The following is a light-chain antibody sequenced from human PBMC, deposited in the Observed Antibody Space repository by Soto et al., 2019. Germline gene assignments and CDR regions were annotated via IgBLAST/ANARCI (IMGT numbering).Light chain of an antibody. Sequence: DIHITQSPASLSASVGDRVTITCRASQGIRNDLGWYQQKPGKAPKLLIYDVSSLQSGVPSRFSGSGSGTEFTLTISSLQPDDFATYYCQQYNTYSQTFGQGTKVDVK. CDR2: DVS. CDR3: QQYNTYSQT. V-gene: IGKV1-17*01. J-gene: IGKJ1*01. CDR1: QGIRND.